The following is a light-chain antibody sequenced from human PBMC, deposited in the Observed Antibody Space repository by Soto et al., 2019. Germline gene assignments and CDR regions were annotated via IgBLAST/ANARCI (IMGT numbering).Light chain of an antibody. CDR3: QSYDSSNHVV. CDR1: SGSIASNY. J-gene: IGLJ2*01. CDR2: EDN. Sequence: NFMLTQPHSVSESPGKTVTISCTRSSGSIASNYVQWYQQRPVSAPTTVIYEDNQRPSGVPDRFSGSIDSSSNSGSLTISGLKTEDEADYYCQSYDSSNHVVFGGGTKLTVL. V-gene: IGLV6-57*03.